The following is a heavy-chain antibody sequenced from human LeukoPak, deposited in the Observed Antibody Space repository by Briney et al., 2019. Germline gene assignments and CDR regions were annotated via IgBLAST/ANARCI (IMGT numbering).Heavy chain of an antibody. CDR1: GNYW. J-gene: IGHJ4*02. V-gene: IGHV3-74*01. Sequence: PGGSLRLSCAASGNYWMHWVRQAPGKGLVWVSHINGDGSWTTYADSVKGRFTISRDDAKNSLFLQMNSLRADDTAVYYCARGDHEYWGQGTLVTVSS. CDR3: ARGDHEY. CDR2: INGDGSWT.